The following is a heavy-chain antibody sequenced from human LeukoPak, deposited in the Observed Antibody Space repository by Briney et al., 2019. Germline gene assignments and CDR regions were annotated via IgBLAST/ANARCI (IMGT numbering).Heavy chain of an antibody. CDR1: GYTFTGYY. V-gene: IGHV1-2*02. Sequence: ASVKVSCKASGYTFTGYYMHWVRQAPGQGLEWMGWINPNSGGTNYAQKFQGRVTITRDTSISTAYMELSRLRSDDTAVYYCARDRGYDSALDYWGQGTLVTVSS. J-gene: IGHJ4*02. D-gene: IGHD5-12*01. CDR2: INPNSGGT. CDR3: ARDRGYDSALDY.